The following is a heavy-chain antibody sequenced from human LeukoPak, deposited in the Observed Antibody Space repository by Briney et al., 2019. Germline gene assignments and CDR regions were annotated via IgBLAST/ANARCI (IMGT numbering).Heavy chain of an antibody. J-gene: IGHJ6*03. Sequence: PGGSLRLSCAASGFTFSSYGMSWVRQARGGGLAGVSAISGSGCSTYYADSVKGRFTISRDNSKNTLYLKMNSLRAEETAVYYCAKVHYVNYMDVWGKGTTVTISS. CDR1: GFTFSSYG. CDR3: AKVHYVNYMDV. CDR2: ISGSGCST. D-gene: IGHD4-17*01. V-gene: IGHV3-23*01.